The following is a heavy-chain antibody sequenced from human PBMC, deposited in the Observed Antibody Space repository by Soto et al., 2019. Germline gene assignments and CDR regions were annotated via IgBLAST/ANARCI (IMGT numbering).Heavy chain of an antibody. CDR2: IIPIFGTA. D-gene: IGHD3-22*01. J-gene: IGHJ6*02. V-gene: IGHV1-69*01. Sequence: QVQLVQSGAEVKKPGSSVKVSCKASGGTFSSYAISWVRQAPGQGLEWMGGIIPIFGTANYAQKFQGRVTITADESTSTAYMELSSLRSEDTAVYYCARAYYYDSSGPSYYYYGMDVWGQGTTVTVSS. CDR3: ARAYYYDSSGPSYYYYGMDV. CDR1: GGTFSSYA.